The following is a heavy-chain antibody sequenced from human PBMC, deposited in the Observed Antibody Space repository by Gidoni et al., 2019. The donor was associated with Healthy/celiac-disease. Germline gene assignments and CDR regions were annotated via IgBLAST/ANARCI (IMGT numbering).Heavy chain of an antibody. CDR1: GGSISSYY. V-gene: IGHV4-59*01. D-gene: IGHD5-18*01. CDR2: IYYSGST. J-gene: IGHJ4*02. CDR3: ARSDGYRRIFDY. Sequence: QVQLQESGPGLVKPSETLSLTCTVSGGSISSYYWSWIRQPPGKGLEWIGYIYYSGSTNYNPSLKSRVTISVDTSKNQFSLKLSSVTAADTAVYYCARSDGYRRIFDYWGQGTLVTVSS.